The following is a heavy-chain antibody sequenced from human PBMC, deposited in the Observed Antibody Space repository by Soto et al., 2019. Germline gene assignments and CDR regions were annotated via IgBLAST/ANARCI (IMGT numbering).Heavy chain of an antibody. J-gene: IGHJ6*02. V-gene: IGHV1-18*04. CDR2: ISGYNGNT. CDR1: GYTFTDYG. CDR3: ARDREYYFDSSGNYYYHYGLDV. Sequence: QVQLVESGAEVKKPGASVKVSCKASGYTFTDYGISWVRQAPGQGLEWRGWISGYNGNTKYGQKFKGRGTMTPATPTNTAYMELRSLRSDDTAVYYCARDREYYFDSSGNYYYHYGLDVWGQGTTVTVS. D-gene: IGHD3-22*01.